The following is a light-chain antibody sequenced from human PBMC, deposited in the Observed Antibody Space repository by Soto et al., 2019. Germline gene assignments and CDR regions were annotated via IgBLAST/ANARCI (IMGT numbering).Light chain of an antibody. CDR1: SSNIGSNY. Sequence: QSVLTQPPSASGTPGQRVTISCSGSSSNIGSNYVYWYQQLPGTAPKLLIYGNYQRPSGVPDRFSGSKSGTSATLAISGLRSEDEADYLCAAWDDSLSGSFVLATGTKLT. CDR3: AAWDDSLSGSFV. J-gene: IGLJ1*01. V-gene: IGLV1-47*02. CDR2: GNY.